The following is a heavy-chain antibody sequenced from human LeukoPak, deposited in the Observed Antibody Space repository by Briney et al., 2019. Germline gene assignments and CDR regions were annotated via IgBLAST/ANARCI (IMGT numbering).Heavy chain of an antibody. CDR3: ARAYYYDSSGEDAFDI. J-gene: IGHJ3*02. CDR2: INPNSGGT. V-gene: IGHV1-2*06. CDR1: GYTLTYRY. D-gene: IGHD3-22*01. Sequence: GASVKVSCKASGYTLTYRYLHWVRQAPGQGLEWMGRINPNSGGTNYAQKFQGRVTMTRDTSISTAYMELSRLRSDDTAVYYCARAYYYDSSGEDAFDIWGQGTMVTASS.